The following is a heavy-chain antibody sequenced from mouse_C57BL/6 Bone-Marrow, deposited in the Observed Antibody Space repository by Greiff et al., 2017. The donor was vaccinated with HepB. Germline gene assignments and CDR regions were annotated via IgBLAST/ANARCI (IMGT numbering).Heavy chain of an antibody. CDR3: ALYGSRGFDY. J-gene: IGHJ2*01. CDR1: GYTFTSYW. V-gene: IGHV1-64*01. Sequence: QVQLKQPGAELVKPGASVKLSCKASGYTFTSYWMHWVKQRPGQGLEWIGMIHPNSGSTNYNEKFKSKATLTVDKSSSTAYMQLSSLTSEDSAVYYCALYGSRGFDYWGQGTTLTVSS. CDR2: IHPNSGST. D-gene: IGHD1-1*01.